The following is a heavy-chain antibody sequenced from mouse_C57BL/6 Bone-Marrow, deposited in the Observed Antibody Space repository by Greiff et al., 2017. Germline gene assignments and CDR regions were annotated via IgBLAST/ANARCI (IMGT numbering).Heavy chain of an antibody. Sequence: VQLQQSGAELARPGASVKLSCKTSGYTFTSYGISWVKQRTGQGLEWIGEIYPRSGNTSYNEQFKGKATLTADKSSSTAYMELRSLTSEDSAVXFCARRRDYGNPWFAYWGQGTLVTVSA. CDR3: ARRRDYGNPWFAY. J-gene: IGHJ3*01. V-gene: IGHV1-81*01. CDR2: IYPRSGNT. D-gene: IGHD2-1*01. CDR1: GYTFTSYG.